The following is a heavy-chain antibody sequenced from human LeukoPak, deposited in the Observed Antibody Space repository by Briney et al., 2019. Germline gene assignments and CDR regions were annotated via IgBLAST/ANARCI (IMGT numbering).Heavy chain of an antibody. CDR1: GGSISSYY. Sequence: SETLSLTCTVSGGSISSYYWSWIRQPPGKGLEWIGYIYYSGSTNYNPSLKSRVTISVDTSKNQFSLKLSSVTAADTAVYYCARRSYNSGWNFDLWGRGTLVTVSS. CDR3: ARRSYNSGWNFDL. CDR2: IYYSGST. D-gene: IGHD6-19*01. V-gene: IGHV4-59*01. J-gene: IGHJ2*01.